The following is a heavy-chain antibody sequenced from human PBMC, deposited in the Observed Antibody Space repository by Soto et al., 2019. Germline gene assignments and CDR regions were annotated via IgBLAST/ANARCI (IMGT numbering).Heavy chain of an antibody. V-gene: IGHV4-39*01. CDR2: IYYSGST. CDR3: ARRGSSSWYGY. D-gene: IGHD6-13*01. Sequence: QLQLQESGPGLVKPSETLSLTCTVSGGSISSSSYYWGWIRQPPGKGLEWIGSIYYSGSTYYNPPRKSRVTISVDTSKNQFSLKLSSVTAADTAVYYCARRGSSSWYGYWGQGTLVTVSS. CDR1: GGSISSSSYY. J-gene: IGHJ4*02.